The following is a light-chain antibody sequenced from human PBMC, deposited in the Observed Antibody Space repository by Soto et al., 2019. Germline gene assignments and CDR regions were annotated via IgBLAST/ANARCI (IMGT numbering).Light chain of an antibody. Sequence: QSALTQPASVSGSPGQSITISCTGTTSDVGSHNFVSWYQQLPGKAPKLLIYEVTNRPSGTSNRFSGSKSGNTASLTISGRQAEDEADYYCSSFTNSILVFGGGTKLTVL. J-gene: IGLJ3*02. V-gene: IGLV2-14*01. CDR2: EVT. CDR3: SSFTNSILV. CDR1: TSDVGSHNF.